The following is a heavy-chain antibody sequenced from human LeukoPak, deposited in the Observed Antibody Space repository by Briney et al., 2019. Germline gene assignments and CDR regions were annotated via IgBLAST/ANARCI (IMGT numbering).Heavy chain of an antibody. CDR3: AKDIVVVTSGSNAFDI. V-gene: IGHV3-23*01. J-gene: IGHJ3*02. CDR2: ISGSGGST. D-gene: IGHD2-21*02. CDR1: GFSFNSYA. Sequence: GGSLRLSCAASGFSFNSYAMSWVRQAPGKGLEWVSAISGSGGSTYYADSVKGRFTISRDNSKNTLYLQMNSLRAEDTAVYYCAKDIVVVTSGSNAFDIWGQGTMVTVSS.